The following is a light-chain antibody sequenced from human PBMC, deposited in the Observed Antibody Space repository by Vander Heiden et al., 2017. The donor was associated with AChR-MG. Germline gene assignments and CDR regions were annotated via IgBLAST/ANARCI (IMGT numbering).Light chain of an antibody. V-gene: IGLV1-47*01. CDR1: SSNIGSNY. J-gene: IGLJ3*02. Sequence: QSVLTQPPSASGTPGQRLTISCSGSSSNIGSNYVYWYQQLPGTAPKLLIYRNKQRPSGVPDRCSGSKSGTSASLAISGRRSEDEADYYCAAWDDSLSGPGVFGGGTKLTVL. CDR2: RNK. CDR3: AAWDDSLSGPGV.